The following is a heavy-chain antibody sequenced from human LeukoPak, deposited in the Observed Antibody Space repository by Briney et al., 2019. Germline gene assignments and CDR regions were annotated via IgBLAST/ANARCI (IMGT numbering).Heavy chain of an antibody. J-gene: IGHJ4*02. CDR3: ATRSSWYRSEDY. CDR1: GYTFTSYY. V-gene: IGHV1-46*01. Sequence: ASVKVSCKASGYTFTSYYMHWVRQAPGQGLEWMGIINPSGGSTSYAQKFQGRVTMTRDTSTSTVYMELSSLRSEDTAVYYCATRSSWYRSEDYWGQGTLVTVSS. CDR2: INPSGGST. D-gene: IGHD6-13*01.